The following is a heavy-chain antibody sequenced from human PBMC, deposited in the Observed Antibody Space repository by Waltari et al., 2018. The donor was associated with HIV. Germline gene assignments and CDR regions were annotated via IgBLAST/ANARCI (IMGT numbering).Heavy chain of an antibody. Sequence: QLQMVEIGGGVVQPGKSLRLSCAVSDFIFNSHAMHWVRQAPGKGLEWVAVISFDGNQYQYANSVKGRFTVSRDNDQNTLFLQMNSLRLEDTAVYYCAREVVEVVAATPDALDLWGRGTLVTVSS. V-gene: IGHV3-30*03. CDR3: AREVVEVVAATPDALDL. D-gene: IGHD2-15*01. CDR2: ISFDGNQY. CDR1: DFIFNSHA. J-gene: IGHJ3*01.